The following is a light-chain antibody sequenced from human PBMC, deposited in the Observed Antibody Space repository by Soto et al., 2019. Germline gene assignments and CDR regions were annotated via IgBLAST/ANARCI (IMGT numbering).Light chain of an antibody. V-gene: IGLV2-23*01. CDR1: SSDFGSYNL. CDR3: CSYAGSSTFYV. Sequence: PSSLLGSPGQSITISCPGNSSDFGSYNLVSWYQQHPGKAPKLMIYEGSKRPSGVSNRFSGSKSGNTASLTISGLQAEDEADYYCCSYAGSSTFYVFGTGTKVTVL. CDR2: EGS. J-gene: IGLJ1*01.